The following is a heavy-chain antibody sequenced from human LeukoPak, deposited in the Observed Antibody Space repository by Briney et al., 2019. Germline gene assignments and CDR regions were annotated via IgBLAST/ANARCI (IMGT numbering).Heavy chain of an antibody. V-gene: IGHV4-31*03. J-gene: IGHJ3*02. CDR1: GGSTSSGGYY. CDR2: IYYSGST. CDR3: ARDPPQLVQWGAFDI. D-gene: IGHD6-13*01. Sequence: SETLSLTCTVSGGSTSSGGYYWSWIRQHPGKGLEWIGYIYYSGSTYYNPSLKSRVTISVDTSKNQFSLKLSSVTAADTAVYYCARDPPQLVQWGAFDIWGQGTMVTVSS.